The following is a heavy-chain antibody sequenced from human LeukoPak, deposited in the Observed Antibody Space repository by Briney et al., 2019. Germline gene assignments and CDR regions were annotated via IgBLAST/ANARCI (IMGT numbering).Heavy chain of an antibody. J-gene: IGHJ4*02. CDR2: MSYDGSNK. D-gene: IGHD1-26*01. Sequence: GGSLRLSCAASGFTFSSYAMHWVRQAPGKGLEWVAVMSYDGSNKYYADSVKGRFTISRDNSKNTLYLQMNSLRAEDTAVYYCARDLKRSFTTLYFDYWGQGTLVTVSS. CDR1: GFTFSSYA. V-gene: IGHV3-30-3*01. CDR3: ARDLKRSFTTLYFDY.